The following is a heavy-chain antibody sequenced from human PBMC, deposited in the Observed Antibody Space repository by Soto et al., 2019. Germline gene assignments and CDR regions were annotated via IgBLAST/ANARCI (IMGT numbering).Heavy chain of an antibody. V-gene: IGHV1-18*01. D-gene: IGHD2-15*01. CDR1: GYTFSSFG. CDR2: VSVYNDDT. Sequence: ASVKVSCKASGYTFSSFGINWVRQAPGQGLEWVGWVSVYNDDTKHAQNFQGRVSLTTDTSTSTTYMEVGSLRSDDTAVYYCARTCRSGGSCYHEYWGEGTLVTVSS. J-gene: IGHJ4*02. CDR3: ARTCRSGGSCYHEY.